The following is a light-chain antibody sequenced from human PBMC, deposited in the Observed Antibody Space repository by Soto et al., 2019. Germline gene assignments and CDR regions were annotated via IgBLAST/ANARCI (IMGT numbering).Light chain of an antibody. CDR2: GAS. V-gene: IGKV3-20*01. J-gene: IGKJ3*01. CDR1: LSVTRSF. CDR3: HQYGSSPQA. Sequence: EIVLTQSPGTLSLSPGERVTLSCRASLSVTRSFLAWYQQKPGQAPRLLINGASSRATGIPDRFSGSGSGTDFTLTISRLEPEDFAVYYCHQYGSSPQAFGPGTKVDIK.